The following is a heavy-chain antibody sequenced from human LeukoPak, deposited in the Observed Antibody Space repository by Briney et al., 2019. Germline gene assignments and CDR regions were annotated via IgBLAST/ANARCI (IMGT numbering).Heavy chain of an antibody. J-gene: IGHJ6*03. V-gene: IGHV4-59*08. CDR3: ARQYAYCYYYMDV. CDR2: IYYSGST. CDR1: GGSISIYY. D-gene: IGHD2-8*01. Sequence: SETLSLTCTVSGGSISIYYWSWIRQPPGKGLEWIGYIYYSGSTNYNPSLKSRVTISVDTSKNQFSLKLSSVTAADTAVYYCARQYAYCYYYMDVWGKGTTVIVSS.